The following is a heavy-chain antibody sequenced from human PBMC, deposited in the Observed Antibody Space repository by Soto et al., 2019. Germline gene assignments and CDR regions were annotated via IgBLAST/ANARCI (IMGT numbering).Heavy chain of an antibody. D-gene: IGHD3-16*01. V-gene: IGHV3-7*04. CDR1: GFNFSGSW. CDR2: INPDGSGE. CDR3: ARGHDFRLDY. J-gene: IGHJ1*01. Sequence: EVQLVESGGGLVQPGGSLRLSCAASGFNFSGSWMTWVRQALGKGLEWLAKINPDGSGEYYVDSVKGRFTISRDNAKSSVFFEMHRLRDGDTAGYFCARGHDFRLDYWGPGTLVTVSS.